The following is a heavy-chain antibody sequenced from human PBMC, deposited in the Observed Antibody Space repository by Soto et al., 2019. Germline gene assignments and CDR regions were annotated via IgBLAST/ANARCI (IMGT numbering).Heavy chain of an antibody. CDR1: GYTFTGYY. J-gene: IGHJ6*02. D-gene: IGHD4-17*01. V-gene: IGHV1-2*04. CDR3: ASSVSTKVINYDVIDV. CDR2: INPNSGGT. Sequence: GASVKVSCKASGYTFTGYYMHWVRQAPAQGLEWMGWINPNSGGTNYAQKFQGWVTMTRDTSISTAYMELSRLRSDDTAVYYCASSVSTKVINYDVIDVRAQRTSVPVSS.